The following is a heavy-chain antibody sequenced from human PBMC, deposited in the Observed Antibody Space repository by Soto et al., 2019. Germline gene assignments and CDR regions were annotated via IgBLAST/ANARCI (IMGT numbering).Heavy chain of an antibody. CDR1: GFTFDDYA. D-gene: IGHD2-2*01. V-gene: IGHV3-9*01. CDR2: ISWNSGSI. Sequence: PGGPLRLSCAASGFTFDDYAMHWVRQAPGKGLGWVSGISWNSGSIGYADSVKGRFTISRDNAKNSLYLQMNSLRAEDTALYYCAKAVPATHPIEQPAHFDYWGQGTLVTVSS. CDR3: AKAVPATHPIEQPAHFDY. J-gene: IGHJ4*02.